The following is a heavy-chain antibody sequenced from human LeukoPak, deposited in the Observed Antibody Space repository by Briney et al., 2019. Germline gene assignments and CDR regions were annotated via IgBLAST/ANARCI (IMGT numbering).Heavy chain of an antibody. V-gene: IGHV3-74*01. CDR3: AKDSSGWWAYYFDY. J-gene: IGHJ4*02. CDR1: GFTFKLYW. D-gene: IGHD6-19*01. CDR2: INHDGSDT. Sequence: GGSLRLSCAASGFTFKLYWMHWVRQVPGGGPVWVSRINHDGSDTIYADSVRGRFTISRDDAKNTLYLQMNNLRAEDTALYYCAKDSSGWWAYYFDYWGQGTLVTVSS.